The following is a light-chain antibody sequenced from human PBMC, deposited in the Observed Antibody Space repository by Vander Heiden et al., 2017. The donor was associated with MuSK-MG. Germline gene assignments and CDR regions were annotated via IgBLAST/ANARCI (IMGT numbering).Light chain of an antibody. CDR3: QQYNNFHKT. J-gene: IGKJ1*01. Sequence: SPATLSVSPGEGATLSCRASQNVHRNLAWYQQRPGQAPRLLIYAASTRATGVPARFSGSGSGTEFTLTISSLQSEDVAVYYCQQYNNFHKTFGQGTKVEI. CDR1: QNVHRN. V-gene: IGKV3-15*01. CDR2: AAS.